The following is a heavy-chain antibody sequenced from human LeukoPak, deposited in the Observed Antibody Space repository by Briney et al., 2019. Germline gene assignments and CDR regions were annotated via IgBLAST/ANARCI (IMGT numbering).Heavy chain of an antibody. CDR3: ASGLYRFSWFDP. V-gene: IGHV3-48*04. CDR2: ISSSSSSTI. Sequence: PGGSLRLSCAASGFTFSSYSMNWVRQAPGKGLEWVSYISSSSSSTIYYADSVKGRFTISRDNAKNSLYLQMNSLRAEDTAVYYCASGLYRFSWFDPWGQGTLVTVSS. CDR1: GFTFSSYS. J-gene: IGHJ5*02. D-gene: IGHD2-8*01.